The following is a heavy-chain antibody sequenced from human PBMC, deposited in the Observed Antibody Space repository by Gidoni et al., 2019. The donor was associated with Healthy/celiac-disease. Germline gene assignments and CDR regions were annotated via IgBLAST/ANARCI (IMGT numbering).Heavy chain of an antibody. CDR3: ASHGLRYFDWFNWFDP. CDR1: GCSLSRRSYY. J-gene: IGHJ5*02. CDR2: IYYSGST. Sequence: QLQLQESGPGLVKHSETQSLTCTHSGCSLSRRSYYWGWIRQPPGKGLEWGGCIYYSGSTYYNPSLKSRVTISVDTSKNQFSLKLSSVAAADTAVYYCASHGLRYFDWFNWFDPWGQGTLVTVSS. D-gene: IGHD3-9*01. V-gene: IGHV4-39*01.